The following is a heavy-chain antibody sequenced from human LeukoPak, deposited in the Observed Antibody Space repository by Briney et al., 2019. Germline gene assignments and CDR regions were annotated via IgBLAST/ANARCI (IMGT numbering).Heavy chain of an antibody. CDR3: ARLHSSSSHTSFDY. D-gene: IGHD6-6*01. CDR1: GFTVSSNY. Sequence: GGSLRLSCAASGFTVSSNYMSWVRQAPGKGLEWVSAIYSSGSTYYADSVKGRFTISRDNSRNTLYLQMDSLRAEDTAVYYCARLHSSSSHTSFDYWGQGTLVTVSS. V-gene: IGHV3-66*01. CDR2: IYSSGST. J-gene: IGHJ4*02.